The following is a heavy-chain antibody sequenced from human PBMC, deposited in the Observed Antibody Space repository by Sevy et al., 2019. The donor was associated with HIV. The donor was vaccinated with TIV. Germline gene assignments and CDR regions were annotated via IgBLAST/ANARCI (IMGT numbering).Heavy chain of an antibody. V-gene: IGHV4-59*01. J-gene: IGHJ4*02. CDR2: IYYSGST. D-gene: IGHD5-18*01. Sequence: SETLFLTCTVSGGSISSYFWSWIRQPPGKGLEWIGYIYYSGSTNYNPSLKSRVTISADTSKNQFSLKLTSVTAADTAVYYCARAGTAMSYFDYWGQGTLVTVSS. CDR1: GGSISSYF. CDR3: ARAGTAMSYFDY.